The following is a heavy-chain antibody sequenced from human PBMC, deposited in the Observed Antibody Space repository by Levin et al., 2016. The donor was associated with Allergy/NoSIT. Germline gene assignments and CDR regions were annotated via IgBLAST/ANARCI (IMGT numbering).Heavy chain of an antibody. Sequence: WIRQPPGKGLEWIGSIYYGGSTYYNPSLKSRVTMSVDTSKNQFSLKLSSVTAADTAMYYCARHQWGSHNWFDPWGQGTLVTVSS. J-gene: IGHJ5*02. D-gene: IGHD3-16*01. CDR2: IYYGGST. V-gene: IGHV4-39*01. CDR3: ARHQWGSHNWFDP.